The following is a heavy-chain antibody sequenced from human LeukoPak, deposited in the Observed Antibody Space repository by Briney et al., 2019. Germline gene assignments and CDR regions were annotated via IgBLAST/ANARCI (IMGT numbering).Heavy chain of an antibody. V-gene: IGHV4-4*07. CDR1: GGSISSYY. CDR3: ARDRVVPAAMGYYYYYGMDV. Sequence: PSETLSLTCSVSGGSISSYYWSWIRQPAGKGLEWIGRIYTSGSTNYNPSLKSRVTMSVDTSKNQFSLKLSSVTAADTAVYYCARDRVVPAAMGYYYYYGMDVWGQGTTVTVSS. D-gene: IGHD2-2*01. J-gene: IGHJ6*02. CDR2: IYTSGST.